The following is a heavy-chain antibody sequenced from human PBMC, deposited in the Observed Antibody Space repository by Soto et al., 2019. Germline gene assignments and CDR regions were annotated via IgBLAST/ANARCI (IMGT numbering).Heavy chain of an antibody. Sequence: SETLSLTCDVYGGSFSDYIWTWIRQTPGKGLQWIGQINHSGSANYNPSLKSRVTISVHTSSSQFSLELSSVAAADTAVYYCARGLISGSHYSGGWYYFDSWGQGTQVTVSS. V-gene: IGHV4-34*01. CDR3: ARGLISGSHYSGGWYYFDS. CDR2: INHSGSA. D-gene: IGHD1-26*01. CDR1: GGSFSDYI. J-gene: IGHJ4*02.